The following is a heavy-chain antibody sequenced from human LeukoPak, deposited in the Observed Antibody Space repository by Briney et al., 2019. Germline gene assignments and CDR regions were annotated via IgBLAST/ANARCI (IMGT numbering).Heavy chain of an antibody. CDR2: INPNSGGT. J-gene: IGHJ4*02. V-gene: IGHV1-2*02. D-gene: IGHD3-22*01. Sequence: GASVKVSCKASGYTFTGYYMHWVRQAPGQGLEWMGWINPNSGGTNYAQKFQGRVTMTRDTSISTAYMELSRLRSDDTAVYYCARGYYYDSSGSSGVYYWGQGTLVTVSS. CDR1: GYTFTGYY. CDR3: ARGYYYDSSGSSGVYY.